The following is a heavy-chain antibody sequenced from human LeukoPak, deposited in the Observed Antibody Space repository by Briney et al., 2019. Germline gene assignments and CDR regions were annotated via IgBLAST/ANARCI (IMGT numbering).Heavy chain of an antibody. V-gene: IGHV4-39*07. CDR1: GGSISSSSYY. CDR3: ANQKDWFAP. D-gene: IGHD1-14*01. Sequence: SETLSLTCTVAGGSISSSSYYWGWIREPPGKGLEWIGSIYYSGSTYYNPSLKSRVTISVDTAKNQLSLKLSSVTAADPAVSYCANQKDWFAPWGQGTLVTVS. J-gene: IGHJ5*02. CDR2: IYYSGST.